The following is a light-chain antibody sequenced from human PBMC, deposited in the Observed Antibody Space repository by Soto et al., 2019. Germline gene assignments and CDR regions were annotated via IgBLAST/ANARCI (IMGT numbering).Light chain of an antibody. Sequence: VVTQSPLSLPVTLGQPASIPCRSSQSLVYSDGNTYLSWFQQRPGQSPRRLIYKVSNRDSGVPDRFSGSGSGTDFTLKISRVEAEDVGIYYCMQGTHWPLTFGQGTKVDIK. CDR1: QSLVYSDGNTY. V-gene: IGKV2-30*01. J-gene: IGKJ1*01. CDR2: KVS. CDR3: MQGTHWPLT.